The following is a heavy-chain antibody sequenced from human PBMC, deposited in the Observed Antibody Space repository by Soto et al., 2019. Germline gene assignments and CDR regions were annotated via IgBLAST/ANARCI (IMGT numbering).Heavy chain of an antibody. CDR2: ISGSGATT. CDR1: GFTFSSYT. CDR3: AKKSPFKHPFDY. V-gene: IGHV3-23*01. J-gene: IGHJ4*02. Sequence: GGSLRLSCAASGFTFSSYTMSWVRQAPGKGLEWVSVISGSGATTTYADSVKGRFTISRDNSKNTLYLQMNTLRAEDTAVYYCAKKSPFKHPFDYCGQGTLVTVSS.